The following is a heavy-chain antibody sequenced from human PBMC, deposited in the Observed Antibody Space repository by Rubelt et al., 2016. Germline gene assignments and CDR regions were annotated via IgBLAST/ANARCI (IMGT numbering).Heavy chain of an antibody. J-gene: IGHJ4*02. CDR1: GGSISSNIW. D-gene: IGHD1-26*01. Sequence: QVQLQESGPGLVKPSGTLSLTCAVSGGSISSNIWWSWVRQPPGKGLEWIGSVYYSGRTSYSPSLKSRVTISVDTSKNQFSLDLTAVTAADTAVYYCARLTRGPSGSYHFHYWGQGTLVTVSS. CDR2: VYYSGRT. CDR3: ARLTRGPSGSYHFHY. V-gene: IGHV4-4*02.